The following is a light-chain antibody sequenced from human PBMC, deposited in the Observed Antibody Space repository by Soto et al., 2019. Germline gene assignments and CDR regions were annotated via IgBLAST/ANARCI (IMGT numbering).Light chain of an antibody. V-gene: IGLV8-61*01. Sequence: QAVVTQEPSFSVSPGGTVTLTCGLSSGSVSTNSYPSWFQQTPGRTPRTLIYTTNTRSSGVPDRFSGSILGNKAALTITGAQADDECDYYFVLYVGSGISVFGGGTKLTVL. J-gene: IGLJ2*01. CDR2: TTN. CDR1: SGSVSTNSY. CDR3: VLYVGSGISV.